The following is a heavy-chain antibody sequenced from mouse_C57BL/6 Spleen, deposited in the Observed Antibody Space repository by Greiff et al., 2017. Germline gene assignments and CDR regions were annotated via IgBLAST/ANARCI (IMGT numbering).Heavy chain of an antibody. CDR1: GYTFTSYW. CDR2: IDPSDSYT. CDR3: ARRSRNWERGDY. D-gene: IGHD4-1*01. V-gene: IGHV1-69*01. Sequence: VQLQQPGAELVMPGASVKLSCKASGYTFTSYWMHWVKQRPGQGLEWIGEIDPSDSYTNYNQKFKGKSTLTVDKSSSTAYMQLSSLTSEDSAVYYCARRSRNWERGDYWGQGTTLTVSS. J-gene: IGHJ2*01.